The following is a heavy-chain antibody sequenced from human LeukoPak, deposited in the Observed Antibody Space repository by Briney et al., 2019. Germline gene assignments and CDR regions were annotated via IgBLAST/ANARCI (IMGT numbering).Heavy chain of an antibody. CDR1: GFTFSNYA. J-gene: IGHJ4*02. D-gene: IGHD3-16*01. CDR2: ISHDGSNS. Sequence: GRSLRLSCAASGFTFSNYAMYWVRQAPGKGLQWVAVISHDGSNSYFADSVKGRFTISRDSSNNTLYLQMNSLRVEDTAVYYCARALLSIFRXRGVMSPFDYGGQGTLVTVS. V-gene: IGHV3-30-3*01. CDR3: ARALLSIFRXRGVMSPFDY.